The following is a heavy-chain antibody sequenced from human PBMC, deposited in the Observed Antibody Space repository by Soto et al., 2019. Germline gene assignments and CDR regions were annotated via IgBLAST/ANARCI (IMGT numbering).Heavy chain of an antibody. CDR2: INHSGST. CDR1: GGSFSGYY. J-gene: IGHJ4*02. Sequence: QVQLQQWGAGLLKPSETLSLTCAVYGGSFSGYYWSWIRQPRGKGLEWIGEINHSGSTNYNPSLKSRVTISVDTSKNQFSLKLSSVTAADTAVYYCARGPAVSRFIDYWGQGTLVTVSS. CDR3: ARGPAVSRFIDY. D-gene: IGHD4-17*01. V-gene: IGHV4-34*01.